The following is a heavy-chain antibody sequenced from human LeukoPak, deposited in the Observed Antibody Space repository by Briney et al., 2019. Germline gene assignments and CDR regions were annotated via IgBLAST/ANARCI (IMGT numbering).Heavy chain of an antibody. D-gene: IGHD2-15*01. J-gene: IGHJ6*03. Sequence: GGSLRLSCAASGFTFSSYWMSWVRQAPGKGLEWVANIKQDGSEKYYVDSVKGRFTISRDNAKNSLYLQMNSLRAEDTAVYYCARIIGDSYYYYMDVWGKGTTVTISS. CDR3: ARIIGDSYYYYMDV. CDR2: IKQDGSEK. V-gene: IGHV3-7*01. CDR1: GFTFSSYW.